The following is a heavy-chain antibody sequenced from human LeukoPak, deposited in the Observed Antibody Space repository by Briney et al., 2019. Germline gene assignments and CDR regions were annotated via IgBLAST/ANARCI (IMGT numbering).Heavy chain of an antibody. CDR2: IGGSGDSA. Sequence: GGSLRLSCVASGFNFINHAMTCVRQAPGKGLEWVSGIGGSGDSAYYADSVRGRTTISRDNSKNTLYLQINSLRAEDTATYYCAKGSGSYAYVTFDIWGQGKMLTVSS. CDR1: GFNFINHA. CDR3: AKGSGSYAYVTFDI. J-gene: IGHJ3*02. V-gene: IGHV3-23*01. D-gene: IGHD3-10*02.